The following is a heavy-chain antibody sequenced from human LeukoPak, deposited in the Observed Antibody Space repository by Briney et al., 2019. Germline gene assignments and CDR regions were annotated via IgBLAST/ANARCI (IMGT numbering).Heavy chain of an antibody. CDR2: IKQDGSEK. Sequence: GGSLRLSCAASGFTFSSYWLTWVRQAPAKGLERVASIKQDGSEKYYLYSVKGRFTISRDNAENSLYLQMHSLRAEDTAVYYCARDGGYCSGGTCYSTHWGQGTMVIVSS. CDR1: GFTFSSYW. D-gene: IGHD2-15*01. V-gene: IGHV3-7*03. CDR3: ARDGGYCSGGTCYSTH. J-gene: IGHJ4*02.